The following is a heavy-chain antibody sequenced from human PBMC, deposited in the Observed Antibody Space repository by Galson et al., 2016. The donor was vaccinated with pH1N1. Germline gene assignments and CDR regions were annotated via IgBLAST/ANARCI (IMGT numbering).Heavy chain of an antibody. V-gene: IGHV1-69*06. D-gene: IGHD3-10*01. CDR3: ASDSMGYYGSGTAIQGHFYYGMDV. CDR2: IIPIFGTT. Sequence: SVKVSCKASGGTFSNYVISWVRQAPGQGLEWMGGIIPIFGTTDYAQKFQGRVTITADKTTSTGYMELTSLRSEDTAVYFCASDSMGYYGSGTAIQGHFYYGMDVWSQGTTVTVSS. J-gene: IGHJ6*02. CDR1: GGTFSNYV.